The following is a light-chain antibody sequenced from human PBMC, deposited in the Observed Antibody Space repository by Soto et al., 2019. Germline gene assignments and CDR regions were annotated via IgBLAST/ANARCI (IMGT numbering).Light chain of an antibody. Sequence: DIQMTQSPSSLSASVGDRVTITCQASQDISNYLNWYQQKPGKAPKLLIYDASNLETGVPSRFSGSGSGTDFTFTIISLQPEDIATDYCHQYDNLPRTFGPGTKVDIK. CDR2: DAS. CDR3: HQYDNLPRT. V-gene: IGKV1-33*01. CDR1: QDISNY. J-gene: IGKJ3*01.